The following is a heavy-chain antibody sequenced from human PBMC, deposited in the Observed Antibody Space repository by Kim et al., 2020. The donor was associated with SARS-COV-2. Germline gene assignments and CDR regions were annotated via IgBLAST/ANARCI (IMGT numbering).Heavy chain of an antibody. Sequence: GGSLRLSCAASGFTFSSYWMSWVRQAPGKGLEWVANIKQDGSEKYYVDSVKGRFTISRDNAKNSLYLQMNSLRAEDTAVYYCARELHDTMVRGVIKEGIDYWGQGTLVTVSS. V-gene: IGHV3-7*03. D-gene: IGHD3-10*01. CDR1: GFTFSSYW. CDR3: ARELHDTMVRGVIKEGIDY. CDR2: IKQDGSEK. J-gene: IGHJ4*02.